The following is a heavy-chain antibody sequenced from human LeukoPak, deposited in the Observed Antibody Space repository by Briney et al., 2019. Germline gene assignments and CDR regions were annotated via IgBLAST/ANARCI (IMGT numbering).Heavy chain of an antibody. CDR1: GYTFTSYG. V-gene: IGHV1-18*01. J-gene: IGHJ4*02. CDR3: ARGTY. Sequence: GASVKVSCKASGYTFTSYGISWVRQAPGQGLEWMGWISAYNGKTKYSQKIQDRVTMTTDTFTTTAYLDLRSLRSDDTAVYYCARGTYWGQGTLVTVSS. CDR2: ISAYNGKT.